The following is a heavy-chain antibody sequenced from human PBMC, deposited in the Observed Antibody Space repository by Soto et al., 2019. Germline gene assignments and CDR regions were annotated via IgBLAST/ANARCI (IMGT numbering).Heavy chain of an antibody. J-gene: IGHJ3*02. CDR2: ISASNGNT. CDR1: GYTFTSYG. CDR3: ARGTAAAGRHAFDI. D-gene: IGHD6-13*01. V-gene: IGHV1-18*01. Sequence: QVQLVQSGAEVKNSGASVKVSCKASGYTFTSYGFSWVRQAPGQGLEWMGWISASNGNTNYAQKLQGRVTMTTDTSTGTAYMELRSLRSDDTATYYCARGTAAAGRHAFDIWGQGTMVTVSS.